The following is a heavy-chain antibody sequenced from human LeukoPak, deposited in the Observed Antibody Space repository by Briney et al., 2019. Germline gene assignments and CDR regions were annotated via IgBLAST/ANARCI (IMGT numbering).Heavy chain of an antibody. D-gene: IGHD2-15*01. V-gene: IGHV4-59*08. CDR1: GVSISSYY. Sequence: SETLSLTCTVSGVSISSYYWSWIRQPPGKGLEWIGYIYYSGSTKYNPSLKSRVTISVDTSKNQFSLKLTSVTAADTAVYYCARHLTDTYCSGGTCYMYYFEYWGQGTLVTVSS. J-gene: IGHJ4*02. CDR3: ARHLTDTYCSGGTCYMYYFEY. CDR2: IYYSGST.